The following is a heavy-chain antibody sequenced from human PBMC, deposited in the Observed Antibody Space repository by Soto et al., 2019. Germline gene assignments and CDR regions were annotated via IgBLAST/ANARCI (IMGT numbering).Heavy chain of an antibody. CDR1: GFTFSNYG. V-gene: IGHV3-30*03. J-gene: IGHJ4*02. Sequence: QVQLVESGGGVVQPGRSLRLSCAASGFTFSNYGMHWVRQAPGKGLEWVALISYDGTNKYYEDSVKGRFTISRDNSKNTLYLQMNSLRAEDTAVYYCTRDDRFKVVIIFPTTFDYWGQGTLVTVSS. CDR3: TRDDRFKVVIIFPTTFDY. D-gene: IGHD3-3*01. CDR2: ISYDGTNK.